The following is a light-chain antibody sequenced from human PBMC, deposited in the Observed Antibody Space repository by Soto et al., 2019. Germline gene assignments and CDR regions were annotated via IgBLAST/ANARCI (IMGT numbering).Light chain of an antibody. V-gene: IGLV2-8*01. J-gene: IGLJ1*01. CDR1: SRDVGGFDS. CDR3: SSYAGINYFYV. CDR2: EVN. Sequence: QSVLTQPPSASGSPGQSVTISCTGTSRDVGGFDSVSWYQLHPGRAPTLLIYEVNRRPSGVPDRFSGSKSGNTASLTVPGLQTDDEADYYCSSYAGINYFYVFGTGTKVTVL.